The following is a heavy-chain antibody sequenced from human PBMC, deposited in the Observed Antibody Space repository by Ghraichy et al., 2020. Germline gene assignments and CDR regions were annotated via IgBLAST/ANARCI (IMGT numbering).Heavy chain of an antibody. V-gene: IGHV4-34*01. CDR2: INHRGST. CDR1: GGSFSGYY. D-gene: IGHD3-3*01. J-gene: IGHJ5*02. Sequence: SETLSLTCAVYGGSFSGYYLTWIRQPPGKGLEWIGEINHRGSTNYNPSLKSRVTISVDTSKNQFSLKLSSVTAADTAVYYCARGNLPSVSKSLWHNYDFWSGSPLDPWGQGTLVTVSS. CDR3: ARGNLPSVSKSLWHNYDFWSGSPLDP.